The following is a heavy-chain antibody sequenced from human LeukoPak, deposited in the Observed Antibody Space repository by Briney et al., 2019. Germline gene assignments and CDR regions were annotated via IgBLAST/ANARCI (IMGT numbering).Heavy chain of an antibody. D-gene: IGHD5-18*01. V-gene: IGHV3-30*02. Sequence: GGSLRLSCAASGFTFSSYGMHWVRQAPGKGLEWVAFIRYDGSNKYYADSVKGQFTISRDNSKNTLYLQMNSLRPEDTAVYYCAKDSSYGQYNWFDPWGQGALVTVSS. CDR1: GFTFSSYG. CDR2: IRYDGSNK. J-gene: IGHJ5*02. CDR3: AKDSSYGQYNWFDP.